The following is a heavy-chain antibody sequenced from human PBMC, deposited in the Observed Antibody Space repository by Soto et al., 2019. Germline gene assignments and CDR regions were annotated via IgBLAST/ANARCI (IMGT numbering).Heavy chain of an antibody. J-gene: IGHJ6*02. CDR2: ISYDGSNK. Sequence: VGSLRLSCAASGFTFSSYAMHWVRQAPGKGLEWVAVISYDGSNKYYADSVKGRFTISRDNSKNTLYLQMNSLRAEDTAVYYFASPVWGSYRYTGFVHYYGMDVWGQGTTGTVS. CDR3: ASPVWGSYRYTGFVHYYGMDV. D-gene: IGHD3-16*02. CDR1: GFTFSSYA. V-gene: IGHV3-30-3*01.